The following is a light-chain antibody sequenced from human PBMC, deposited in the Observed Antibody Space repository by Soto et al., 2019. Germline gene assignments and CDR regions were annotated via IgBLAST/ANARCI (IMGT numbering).Light chain of an antibody. V-gene: IGKV1-39*01. CDR1: QSISSY. CDR2: AAS. J-gene: IGKJ1*01. Sequence: DIQMTQSPSSLSASVGDRVTITCRASQSISSYLNWYQQKPGKAPMLLIYAASSLQSGVPSRFSGSGAGTEFTLTISSLHPADFATYYCQQRYTTPPTFGQGTKVELK. CDR3: QQRYTTPPT.